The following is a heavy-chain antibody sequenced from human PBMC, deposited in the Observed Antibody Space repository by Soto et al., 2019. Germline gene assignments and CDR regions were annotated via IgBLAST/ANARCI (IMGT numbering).Heavy chain of an antibody. D-gene: IGHD3-22*01. CDR2: VSYDGSNK. CDR1: GLTFSNYA. J-gene: IGHJ4*02. CDR3: AKTPGLYCYEIRGYYQYDY. Sequence: PGGSLRLSCAASGLTFSNYAMHWVRQAPGKGLEWVAVVSYDGSNKYYADSVRGRFTISRDNSKNTLYLQMDSLRAEDTAVYYCAKTPGLYCYEIRGYYQYDYWGQGTLVTVS. V-gene: IGHV3-30-3*02.